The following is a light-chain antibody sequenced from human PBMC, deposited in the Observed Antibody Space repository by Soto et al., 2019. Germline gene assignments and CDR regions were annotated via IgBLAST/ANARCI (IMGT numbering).Light chain of an antibody. V-gene: IGKV1-39*01. CDR1: QSISGY. CDR2: AAS. Sequence: DIQMTQSPSSLSASVRDRFTITCRASQSISGYLNWYQQKPGKAPKLLIYAASSLEGGVPSRCSGSGSGTDFTLSISSLQPEDFATYYCQQSYSNPFTFGPGTKVDIK. J-gene: IGKJ3*01. CDR3: QQSYSNPFT.